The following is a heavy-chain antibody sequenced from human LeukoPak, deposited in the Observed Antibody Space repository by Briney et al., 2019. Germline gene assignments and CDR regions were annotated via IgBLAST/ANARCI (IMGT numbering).Heavy chain of an antibody. CDR2: ISSSSSYI. V-gene: IGHV3-21*01. Sequence: PGGSLRLSCAASGFTFSSYSMNWVRQAPGKGLEWVSSISSSSSYIYYADSVKGRFAISRDNAKNSLYLQMNSLRAEDTAVYYCARVPSGWYPEAFDIWGQGTMVTVSS. D-gene: IGHD6-19*01. CDR3: ARVPSGWYPEAFDI. J-gene: IGHJ3*02. CDR1: GFTFSSYS.